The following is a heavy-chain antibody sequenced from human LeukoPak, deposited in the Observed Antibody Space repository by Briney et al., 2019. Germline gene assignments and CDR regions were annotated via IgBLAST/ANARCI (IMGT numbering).Heavy chain of an antibody. CDR2: YASGTT. D-gene: IGHD7-27*01. CDR1: GAPLTLFS. V-gene: IGHV4-4*07. CDR3: ATGDHSFDN. Sequence: SENLSLTPPVSGAPLTLFSWEWNRDPPRKGLEWIGRYASGTTTHNPSLKSQFTMSIDTSKNQISLKLTSVTAADTAVYYCATGDHSFDNWGQGTLVTVTP. J-gene: IGHJ4*02.